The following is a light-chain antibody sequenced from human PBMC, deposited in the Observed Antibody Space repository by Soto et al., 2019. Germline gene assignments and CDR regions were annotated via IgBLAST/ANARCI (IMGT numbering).Light chain of an antibody. J-gene: IGLJ3*02. CDR1: SSDVGNYNL. CDR3: CSYAGLNTFV. Sequence: QSALTQPASVSGSPGQSINISCTVTSSDVGNYNLVSWYQQHPGKAPKLMIYEVNKRPSGVSNRFSGSKSGNTASLTISGLQAEDETEYYCCSYAGLNTFVFGRGTKLTVL. V-gene: IGLV2-23*02. CDR2: EVN.